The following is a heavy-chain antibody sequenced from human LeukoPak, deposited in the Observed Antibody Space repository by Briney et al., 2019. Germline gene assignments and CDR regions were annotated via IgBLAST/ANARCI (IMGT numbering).Heavy chain of an antibody. V-gene: IGHV3-21*01. CDR3: ARAYGFGTYYYYGMDV. CDR2: ISSSSNYI. J-gene: IGHJ6*02. D-gene: IGHD3-10*01. CDR1: GFTFSSYS. Sequence: GGSLRLSCAASGFTFSSYSMNWVRQAPGKGLEWVSSISSSSNYIYYADSVKGRFTISGDNAKNSLYLQMNSLRADDTAVYYCARAYGFGTYYYYGMDVWGQGTTVTVSS.